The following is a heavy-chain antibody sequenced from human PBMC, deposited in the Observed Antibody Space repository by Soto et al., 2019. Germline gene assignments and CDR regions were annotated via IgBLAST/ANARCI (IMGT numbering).Heavy chain of an antibody. Sequence: EVQLVESGGGLVKPGGSLRLSCAASGFTFSSYNMNWVRQAPGKGLVWVPSISISSSYIYYADSVTGRFTISRDNAKSSRYRQTNSLRAENTAVYYCATRTRCFGQCTTPYFDYRGQATLVTGSS. CDR3: ATRTRCFGQCTTPYFDY. CDR1: GFTFSSYN. D-gene: IGHD2-15*01. CDR2: ISISSSYI. V-gene: IGHV3-21*01. J-gene: IGHJ4*02.